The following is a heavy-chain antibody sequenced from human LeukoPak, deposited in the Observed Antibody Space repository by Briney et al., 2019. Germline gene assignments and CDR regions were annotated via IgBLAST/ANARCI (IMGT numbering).Heavy chain of an antibody. D-gene: IGHD3-3*01. V-gene: IGHV3-74*01. Sequence: GGSLSLSCAASGFTFSSYWMHWVRQAPGKGLVWVSRINSDGSSTSYADSVKGRFTISRDNAKNTLYLQMNSLRAEDTAVYYCAKDLSERFLEWSNWFDPWGQGTLVTVSS. CDR3: AKDLSERFLEWSNWFDP. J-gene: IGHJ5*02. CDR2: INSDGSST. CDR1: GFTFSSYW.